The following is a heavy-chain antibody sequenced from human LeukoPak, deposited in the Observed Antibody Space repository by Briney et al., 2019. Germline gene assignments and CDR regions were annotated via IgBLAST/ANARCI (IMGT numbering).Heavy chain of an antibody. J-gene: IGHJ4*02. V-gene: IGHV1-18*01. D-gene: IGHD2/OR15-2a*01. CDR1: GYIFSTSA. CDR2: INYNGNT. CDR3: AKDRTSLSDSLVFDQ. Sequence: ASVKVSCKASGYIFSTSAISWMRQAPGQGLEWMGWINYNGNTDYAQKFQGRVTMTTDTFTSTAYMELRSLRSDDTAVYYCAKDRTSLSDSLVFDQWGQGTLVTVSS.